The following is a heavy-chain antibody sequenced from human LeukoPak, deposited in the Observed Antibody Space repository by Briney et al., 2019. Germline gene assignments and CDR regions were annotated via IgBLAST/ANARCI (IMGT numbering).Heavy chain of an antibody. CDR1: GGSLSSRSYY. V-gene: IGHV4-39*01. D-gene: IGHD3-10*01. CDR2: IYYSGST. J-gene: IGHJ4*02. Sequence: PSETLSLTCTLSGGSLSSRSYYWGWVRQPPGKGLEWLGSIYYSGSTYYNPSLKSRVTISVDTSKNQFSLKLSSVTAADTAVYYCARPAMVRGDDGQLWDYWGQGTLVTVSS. CDR3: ARPAMVRGDDGQLWDY.